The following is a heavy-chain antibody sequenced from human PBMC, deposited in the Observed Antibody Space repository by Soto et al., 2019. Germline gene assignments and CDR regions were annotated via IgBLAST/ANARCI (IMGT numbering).Heavy chain of an antibody. Sequence: QLQLQESGSGLVTPSQTLSLTCAVSGGSISSGGYSWNWIRQPPGKGLEWIAYIHHGGTTNYNPSLSSRVTISVDTSKNQFSLMLTSVTAADTAVYYCARELSGGGEFDYWGQGTLVTVSS. V-gene: IGHV4-30-2*01. J-gene: IGHJ4*02. CDR2: IHHGGTT. CDR1: GGSISSGGYS. D-gene: IGHD3-16*01. CDR3: ARELSGGGEFDY.